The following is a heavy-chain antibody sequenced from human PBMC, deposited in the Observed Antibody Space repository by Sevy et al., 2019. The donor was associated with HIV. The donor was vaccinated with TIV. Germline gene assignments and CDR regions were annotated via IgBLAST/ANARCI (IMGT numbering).Heavy chain of an antibody. CDR1: GFIFSGYW. V-gene: IGHV3-7*03. D-gene: IGHD2-15*01. CDR3: ARAIGAATSY. CDR2: INEDGTTK. J-gene: IGHJ4*02. Sequence: GGSLRLSCAGSGFIFSGYWMHWVRQAPGKGLEWVANINEDGTTKYYLDSVKGRFTISRDNAKNSVFLQMNSLRVDDRAVYYCARAIGAATSYWGQGTLVTVSS.